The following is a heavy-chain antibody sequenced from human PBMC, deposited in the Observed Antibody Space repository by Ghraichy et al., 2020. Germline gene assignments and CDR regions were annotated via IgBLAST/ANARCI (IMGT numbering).Heavy chain of an antibody. J-gene: IGHJ5*02. Sequence: GGSLRLSCAASGFTFSRYAMSWVRQALGKGLDWVSGISVSGGGTYYADSVKGRFTISRDNSKNTLYLQMNSLRDEDTAVYYCAKIGRHYYDRSGSWGQGTLVTVSS. CDR1: GFTFSRYA. CDR2: ISVSGGGT. V-gene: IGHV3-23*01. CDR3: AKIGRHYYDRSGS. D-gene: IGHD3-22*01.